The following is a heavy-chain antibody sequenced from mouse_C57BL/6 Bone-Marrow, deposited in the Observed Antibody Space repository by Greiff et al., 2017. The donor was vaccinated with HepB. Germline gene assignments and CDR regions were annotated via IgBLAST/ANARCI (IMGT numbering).Heavy chain of an antibody. Sequence: QVQLVESGPGLVAPSQSLSITCTVSGFSFTSYGVDWVRQSPGKGLEWLGVIWGVGSTNYNSALKSRLSISKDNSKSQVFLKMNSLQTSDTAMYYCARHYYGSSYDAMDYWGQGTSVTVSS. J-gene: IGHJ4*01. CDR1: GFSFTSYG. V-gene: IGHV2-6*01. CDR3: ARHYYGSSYDAMDY. CDR2: IWGVGST. D-gene: IGHD1-1*01.